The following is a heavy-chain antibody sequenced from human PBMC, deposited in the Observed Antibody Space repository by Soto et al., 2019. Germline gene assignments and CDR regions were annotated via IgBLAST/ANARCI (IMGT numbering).Heavy chain of an antibody. CDR3: ARGIEGWYQGRYYYGMDV. V-gene: IGHV4-61*01. Sequence: QVQLQESGPGLVKPWETLSLTCTVSGSSVSSGSYYWTWIRQPPGKGLEWIGYIYYSGSTNYNPSLKSRVTISVDTSKNQFSLKLSSVTAADTAVYYCARGIEGWYQGRYYYGMDVWGQGTTVTVSS. CDR1: GSSVSSGSYY. D-gene: IGHD6-19*01. J-gene: IGHJ6*02. CDR2: IYYSGST.